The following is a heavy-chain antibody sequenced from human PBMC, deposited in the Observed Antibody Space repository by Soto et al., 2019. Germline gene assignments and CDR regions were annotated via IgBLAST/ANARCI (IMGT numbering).Heavy chain of an antibody. V-gene: IGHV3-30*04. Sequence: QVQLVESGGGVVQPGRSLRLSCAASGFTFSNYAMHWVRQAPGKGLECVAVISYNGGNRFYRDYVKGRFTISRDNSKNPVQLQIDSLRYEDAAVYYCARGDREDTAVVIGVRPGEYGGDVWGQGTTVTVSS. J-gene: IGHJ6*02. D-gene: IGHD2-15*01. CDR2: ISYNGGNR. CDR3: ARGDREDTAVVIGVRPGEYGGDV. CDR1: GFTFSNYA.